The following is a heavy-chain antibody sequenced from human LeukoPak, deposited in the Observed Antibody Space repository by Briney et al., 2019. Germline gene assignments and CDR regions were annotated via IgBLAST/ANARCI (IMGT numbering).Heavy chain of an antibody. CDR1: GGTFSSYA. D-gene: IGHD6-19*01. CDR2: IIPIFGTA. CDR3: AREHYSSGWYSCFDY. Sequence: SVKVSCKASGGTFSSYAISWVRQAPGQGLEWMGGIIPIFGTANYAQKFQGRVTITADESTSTAYMGLSSLRSEDTAVYYCAREHYSSGWYSCFDYWGQGTLVTVSS. V-gene: IGHV1-69*13. J-gene: IGHJ4*02.